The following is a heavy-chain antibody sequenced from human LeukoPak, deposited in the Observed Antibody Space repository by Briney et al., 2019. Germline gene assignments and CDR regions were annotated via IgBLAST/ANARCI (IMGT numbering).Heavy chain of an antibody. D-gene: IGHD3-22*01. CDR1: GGSISSYY. CDR2: IYYSGST. CDR3: ARSYDSSGYYYVGY. J-gene: IGHJ4*02. V-gene: IGHV4-59*08. Sequence: SETLSLTCTVSGGSISSYYWSWIRQPPGKGLEWVGYIYYSGSTNYNPSLKSRVTISVDTSKNQFSLKLSSVTAADTAVYYCARSYDSSGYYYVGYWGQGTLVTVSS.